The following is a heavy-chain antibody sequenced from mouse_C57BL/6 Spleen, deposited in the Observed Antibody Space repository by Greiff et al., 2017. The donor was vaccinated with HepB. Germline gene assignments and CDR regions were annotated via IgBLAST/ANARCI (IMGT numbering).Heavy chain of an antibody. V-gene: IGHV1-50*01. Sequence: VQLQQPGAELVKPGASVKLSCKASGYTFTSYWMQWVKQRPGQGLEWIGEIDPSDSYTNYNQKFKGKATLTVDTSSSTAYMQLSSLTSEDSAVYYCARTYYGSSRYYFDYWGQGTTLTVSS. CDR2: IDPSDSYT. CDR3: ARTYYGSSRYYFDY. D-gene: IGHD1-1*01. J-gene: IGHJ2*01. CDR1: GYTFTSYW.